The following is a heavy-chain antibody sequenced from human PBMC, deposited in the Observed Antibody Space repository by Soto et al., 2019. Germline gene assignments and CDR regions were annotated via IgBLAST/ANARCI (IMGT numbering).Heavy chain of an antibody. Sequence: QVQLQESGPGLVKPSQTLSLTCTVSGGSISSGDYYWSWIRQPPGKGLEWIGYIYYSGSTYYNPSLQGRVTLSVDTSQIQCSVTLSSVTAADTAVYYCARVGFGELLAHGMDVWGQGTTVTVSS. V-gene: IGHV4-30-4*01. CDR2: IYYSGST. D-gene: IGHD3-10*01. CDR3: ARVGFGELLAHGMDV. CDR1: GGSISSGDYY. J-gene: IGHJ6*02.